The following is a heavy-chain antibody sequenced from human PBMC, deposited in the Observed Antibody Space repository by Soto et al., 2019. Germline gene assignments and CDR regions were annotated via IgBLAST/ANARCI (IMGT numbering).Heavy chain of an antibody. Sequence: GGSLRLSCAASGFTFSSYAMHWVRQAPGKGLEWVAVISYDGSNKYYADSVKGRFTISRDNSKNTLYLQMNSLRAEDTAVYYCAKEIATPPVVRGVIITWNAFDIWGQGTMVTVSS. CDR3: AKEIATPPVVRGVIITWNAFDI. CDR1: GFTFSSYA. J-gene: IGHJ3*02. V-gene: IGHV3-30-3*01. D-gene: IGHD3-10*01. CDR2: ISYDGSNK.